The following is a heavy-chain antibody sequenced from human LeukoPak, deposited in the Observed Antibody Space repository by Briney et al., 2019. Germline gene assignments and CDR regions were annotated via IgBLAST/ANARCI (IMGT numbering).Heavy chain of an antibody. CDR2: INPSGGTT. J-gene: IGHJ3*02. Sequence: ASVIVSCKASGYTFTSYYMHWVRQAPGQGLEWMGIINPSGGTTSYAQKFQGRVTMTRDTSTSTVYMELSSLRSEDTAVYYCARVPIFGVGPLLDAFDIWGQGTMLSDSS. V-gene: IGHV1-46*01. CDR1: GYTFTSYY. D-gene: IGHD3-3*02. CDR3: ARVPIFGVGPLLDAFDI.